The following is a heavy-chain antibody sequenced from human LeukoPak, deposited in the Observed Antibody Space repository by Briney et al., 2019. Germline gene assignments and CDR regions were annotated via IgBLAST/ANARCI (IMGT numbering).Heavy chain of an antibody. CDR3: AKNRITIFGVALDY. D-gene: IGHD3-3*01. Sequence: GGSLRLPCAASGFTFSSYAMSWVRQAPGKGLEWVSAISGSGGSTYYADSVKGRFTISRDNSKNTLYLQMNSLRAEDTAVYYCAKNRITIFGVALDYWGQGTLVTVSS. V-gene: IGHV3-23*01. CDR2: ISGSGGST. J-gene: IGHJ4*02. CDR1: GFTFSSYA.